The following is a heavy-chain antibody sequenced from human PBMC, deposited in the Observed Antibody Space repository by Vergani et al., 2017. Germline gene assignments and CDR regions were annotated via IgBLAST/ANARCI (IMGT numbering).Heavy chain of an antibody. D-gene: IGHD6-19*01. V-gene: IGHV3-30*18. CDR1: GFTFSSYG. Sequence: QVQLVESGGGVVQPGRSLRLSCAASGFTFSSYGMHWVRQAPGKGLEWVAVISYDGSNKYYADSVKGRFTISRDNSKNTLYLQMNSLRAEDTAVYYCAKDLDSSGWRYYFDYWGQGTLVTVSS. CDR2: ISYDGSNK. J-gene: IGHJ4*02. CDR3: AKDLDSSGWRYYFDY.